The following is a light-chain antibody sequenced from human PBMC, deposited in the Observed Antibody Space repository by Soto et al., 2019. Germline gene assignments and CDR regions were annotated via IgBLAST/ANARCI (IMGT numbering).Light chain of an antibody. CDR1: SSDVGGYNY. V-gene: IGLV2-14*01. Sequence: QSVLTQPASVSGSPGQSITISCTGTSSDVGGYNYVSWYQQHPGKVPKVMIFDVNNRPSGVSNRFSGSKSGNTASLTISGLQAEDEADYYCSSYTSDNTEVFGGGTKLTVL. J-gene: IGLJ2*01. CDR2: DVN. CDR3: SSYTSDNTEV.